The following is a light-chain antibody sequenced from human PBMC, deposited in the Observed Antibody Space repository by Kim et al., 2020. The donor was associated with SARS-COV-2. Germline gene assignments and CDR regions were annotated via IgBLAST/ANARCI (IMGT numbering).Light chain of an antibody. J-gene: IGKJ2*01. CDR2: DAS. CDR1: QSVSSY. CDR3: QQRSDWYT. Sequence: LSLSPGERATLSCRASQSVSSYLAWYQQKPGQAPRLLIYDASNRATGIPARFSGSGSGTDFTLTISSLEPEDFAVYYCQQRSDWYTFGQGTKLEI. V-gene: IGKV3-11*01.